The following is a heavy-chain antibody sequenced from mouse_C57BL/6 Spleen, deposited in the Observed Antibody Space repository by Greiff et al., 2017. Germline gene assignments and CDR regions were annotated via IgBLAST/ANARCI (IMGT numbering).Heavy chain of an antibody. Sequence: VQLQQPGAELVRPGSSVKLSCKASGSTFTSYWMHWVKQRPIQGLEWIGNIDPSDSETHYNQKFKDKATLTVDQSSSTAYMQLSSLTSEDSAVYYGARTLYYDFFAHWGEGTTLTVPS. V-gene: IGHV1-52*01. CDR1: GSTFTSYW. J-gene: IGHJ2*01. CDR3: ARTLYYDFFAH. D-gene: IGHD2-4*01. CDR2: IDPSDSET.